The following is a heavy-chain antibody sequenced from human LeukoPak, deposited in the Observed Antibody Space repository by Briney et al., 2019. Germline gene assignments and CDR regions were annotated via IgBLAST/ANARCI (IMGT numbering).Heavy chain of an antibody. CDR2: INHSGST. D-gene: IGHD2-15*01. CDR3: AGRGYCSGDTCPPGY. Sequence: SETLSLTCAVYGGSFSDYYWSWIRQPPGKGLEWIGEINHSGSTNCNPSLKSRVTMSVDTSKSQFSLKLSSVTAADTAVYFCAGRGYCSGDTCPPGYWGQGTLVTVSS. V-gene: IGHV4-34*01. J-gene: IGHJ4*02. CDR1: GGSFSDYY.